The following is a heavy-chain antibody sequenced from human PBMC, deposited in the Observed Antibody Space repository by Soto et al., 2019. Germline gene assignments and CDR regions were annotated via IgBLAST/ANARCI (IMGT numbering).Heavy chain of an antibody. V-gene: IGHV5-51*01. CDR1: GYSFTSYW. J-gene: IGHJ5*02. CDR2: IYPGDSDT. Sequence: GESLKISCKGSGYSFTSYWIGWVRQMPGKGLEWMGIIYPGDSDTRYSPSFQGQVTISADKSISTAYLQWSSLKASDTAMYYCERTEVVTATLSNWFDPWDQGTLVTVSS. CDR3: ERTEVVTATLSNWFDP. D-gene: IGHD2-21*02.